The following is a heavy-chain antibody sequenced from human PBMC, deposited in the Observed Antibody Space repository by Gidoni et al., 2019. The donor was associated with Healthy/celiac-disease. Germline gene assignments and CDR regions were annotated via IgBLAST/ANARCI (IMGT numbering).Heavy chain of an antibody. V-gene: IGHV3-30-3*01. J-gene: IGHJ3*02. CDR1: GFTFSRYA. Sequence: QVQLVESGGGVVQPGRSLRLSCAASGFTFSRYAMHWVRQAPGKGREWVAVISYDGSNKYYADSVKGRFTISRDNSKNTLYLQMNSLRAEDTAVYYCARDTFDIWGQGTMVTVSS. CDR3: ARDTFDI. CDR2: ISYDGSNK.